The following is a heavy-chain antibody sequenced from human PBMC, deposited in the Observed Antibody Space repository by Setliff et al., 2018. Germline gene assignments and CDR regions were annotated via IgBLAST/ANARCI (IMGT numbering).Heavy chain of an antibody. D-gene: IGHD3-22*01. V-gene: IGHV5-51*01. J-gene: IGHJ4*02. Sequence: PGESLKISCKGSGYSFTTYWIGWVRQMPGKGLGWMGIIYPGDSDTRHSPSFQGHVTISADKSITTAYLQWSSLKASDTAMYYCARSAWGSSGYYPYYFDYWGQGTLVTVSS. CDR1: GYSFTTYW. CDR2: IYPGDSDT. CDR3: ARSAWGSSGYYPYYFDY.